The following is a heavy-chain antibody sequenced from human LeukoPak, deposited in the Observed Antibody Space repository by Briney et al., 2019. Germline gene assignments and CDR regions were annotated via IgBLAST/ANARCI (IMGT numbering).Heavy chain of an antibody. J-gene: IGHJ5*02. Sequence: GGSLRLSCAASGFTVSNYCMTWIRQAPGKGLEWVSYITTSGTTTSYADSVKGRFTISRDNAKNSLYLQMNSLRVEDTAIYYCARDGEYGDSSWLDPWGQGTLVTVSS. V-gene: IGHV3-11*01. CDR2: ITTSGTTT. D-gene: IGHD4-17*01. CDR3: ARDGEYGDSSWLDP. CDR1: GFTVSNYC.